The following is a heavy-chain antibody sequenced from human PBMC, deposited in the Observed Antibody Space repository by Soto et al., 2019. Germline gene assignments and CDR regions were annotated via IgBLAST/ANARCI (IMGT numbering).Heavy chain of an antibody. D-gene: IGHD2-21*02. CDR3: SRATCCGGNCYLDY. J-gene: IGHJ4*02. V-gene: IGHV6-1*01. Sequence: SQTLSLTCAISGDTVSSNSAAWNWIRQSPSRGLEWLGRTYYRSKWYNDYAVSLKSRISINPDTSKNQFSLQLNSVTPEDAALDYFSRATCCGGNCYLDYWGQGTLVTVSS. CDR2: TYYRSKWYN. CDR1: GDTVSSNSAA.